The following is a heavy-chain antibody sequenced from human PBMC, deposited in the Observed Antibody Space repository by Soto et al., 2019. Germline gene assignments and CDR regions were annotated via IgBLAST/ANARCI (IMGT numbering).Heavy chain of an antibody. CDR1: GYTFTSYG. Sequence: QVQLVQSGAEVKRPGASLKVSCKASGYTFTSYGINWVRQAPGQGLEWMGWISPYTGNTNYAQEFQGRVTMTADTSTSTAYMELRRLRSDDTAVYYCAIEKGKAVTGTYYYYGMDVWGQGTTVTVSS. CDR3: AIEKGKAVTGTYYYYGMDV. J-gene: IGHJ6*02. CDR2: ISPYTGNT. D-gene: IGHD6-19*01. V-gene: IGHV1-18*04.